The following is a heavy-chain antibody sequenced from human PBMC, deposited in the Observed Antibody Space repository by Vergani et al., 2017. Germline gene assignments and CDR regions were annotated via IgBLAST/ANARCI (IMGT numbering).Heavy chain of an antibody. Sequence: QVQLQESGPGLVKPSQTLSLTCTVSGGSISSGSYYWSWIRQPAGKGLEWIGRIYTSGSTNYNPSLKSRVTMSVDTSKNQFSLKLSSVTAADTAVYYCARVWQQRDYYYYYMDVWGKGTTVTVSS. CDR2: IYTSGST. J-gene: IGHJ6*03. CDR3: ARVWQQRDYYYYYMDV. CDR1: GGSISSGSYY. D-gene: IGHD6-13*01. V-gene: IGHV4-61*02.